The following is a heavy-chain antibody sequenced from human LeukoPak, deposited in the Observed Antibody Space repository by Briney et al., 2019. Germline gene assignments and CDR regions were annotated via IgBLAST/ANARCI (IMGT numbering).Heavy chain of an antibody. Sequence: GGSLRLSCAASGFIFSSYEMKWVRQARGKGVEGVSYISTIGSNIYHPPSVTGPFPISRHNAAHSLYLQMNSLRAEDTAVYYCVPLRDYGGNSDAFDIWGQGTMVTVSS. CDR2: ISTIGSNI. V-gene: IGHV3-48*03. CDR1: GFIFSSYE. CDR3: VPLRDYGGNSDAFDI. D-gene: IGHD4-23*01. J-gene: IGHJ3*02.